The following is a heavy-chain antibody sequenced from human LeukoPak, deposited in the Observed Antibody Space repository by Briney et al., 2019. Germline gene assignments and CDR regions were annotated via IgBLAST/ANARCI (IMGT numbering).Heavy chain of an antibody. Sequence: SETPSLTCTVSGGSISSYYWSWIRQPPGKGLEWIGYIYYSGSTNYNPSLKSRVTISVDTSKNQFSLKLSSVTAADTAVYYCARGVDTYYDFWSGYYSPLYYFDYWGQGTLVTVSS. CDR1: GGSISSYY. V-gene: IGHV4-59*01. J-gene: IGHJ4*02. CDR2: IYYSGST. D-gene: IGHD3-3*01. CDR3: ARGVDTYYDFWSGYYSPLYYFDY.